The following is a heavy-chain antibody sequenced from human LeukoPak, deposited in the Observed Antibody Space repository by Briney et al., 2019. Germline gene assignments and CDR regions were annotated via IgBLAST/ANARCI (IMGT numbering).Heavy chain of an antibody. V-gene: IGHV4-59*08. Sequence: SETLSLTCTVSGGSISSYYWSWIRQPPGEGLEWIGYIYYSGSTNYNPSLKSRVTISVDTSKNQFSLKLSSVTAADTAVYYCARFTTMVRGVVPNAYNWFDPWGQGTLVTVSS. CDR2: IYYSGST. CDR3: ARFTTMVRGVVPNAYNWFDP. CDR1: GGSISSYY. J-gene: IGHJ5*02. D-gene: IGHD3-10*01.